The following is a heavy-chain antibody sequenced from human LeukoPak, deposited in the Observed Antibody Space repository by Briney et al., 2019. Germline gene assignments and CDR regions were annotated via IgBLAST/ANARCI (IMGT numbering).Heavy chain of an antibody. Sequence: SETLSLTCTVSGGSISSGGYFWSWIRQHPGKGLEWIGYIYYSGSTYYSPSLKSRVTISVDTSKNQFSLKLNSVTAADTAIYYCAKDVRRCNGACTWGQGTLVTASS. D-gene: IGHD2-8*01. CDR1: GGSISSGGYF. V-gene: IGHV4-31*03. CDR2: IYYSGST. J-gene: IGHJ5*02. CDR3: AKDVRRCNGACT.